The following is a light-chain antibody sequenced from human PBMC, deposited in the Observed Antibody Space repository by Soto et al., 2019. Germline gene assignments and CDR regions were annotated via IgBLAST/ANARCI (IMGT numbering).Light chain of an antibody. V-gene: IGKV1-39*01. CDR2: DAS. CDR1: QSISSW. Sequence: DIQITPSPATLSASVGDRVTITCRASQSISSWLAWYQQKPGKAPKLLIYDASSLESGVPSRFSGSGSGTDFTLTISSLQPEDFATYYCQQSYSTPRTFGQGTKVDIK. J-gene: IGKJ1*01. CDR3: QQSYSTPRT.